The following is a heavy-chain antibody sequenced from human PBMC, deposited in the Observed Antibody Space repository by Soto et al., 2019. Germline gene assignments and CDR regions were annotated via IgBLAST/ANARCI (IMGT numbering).Heavy chain of an antibody. V-gene: IGHV3-13*01. D-gene: IGHD3-10*01. J-gene: IGHJ5*02. CDR3: ARGRSNPYGSSPPPRFDP. Sequence: EVQLVESGGGLVQPGGSLRLSCAASGFIFSTYDMHWVRQATGKGLEWVSAIGTLRDTYYLDSVKGRFTISRENARNSVYLQMNSLRAGDTAVYYCARGRSNPYGSSPPPRFDPWGRGTLVTVSS. CDR1: GFIFSTYD. CDR2: IGTLRDT.